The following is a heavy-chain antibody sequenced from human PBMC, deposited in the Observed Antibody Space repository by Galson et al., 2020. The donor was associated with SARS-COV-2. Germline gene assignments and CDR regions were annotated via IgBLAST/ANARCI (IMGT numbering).Heavy chain of an antibody. V-gene: IGHV4-31*03. CDR3: ARGGYYYDSTYFDY. CDR2: IYYSGYT. D-gene: IGHD3-22*01. Sequence: SETLSLPCTVSGGSISSGGYYWTWIRQHPGKGLEWIGCIYYSGYTDYNPSLKSRVTISVDTSKNHFSLKLSSVTAADTAVYYCARGGYYYDSTYFDYWGQGTLVTVSS. J-gene: IGHJ4*02. CDR1: GGSISSGGYY.